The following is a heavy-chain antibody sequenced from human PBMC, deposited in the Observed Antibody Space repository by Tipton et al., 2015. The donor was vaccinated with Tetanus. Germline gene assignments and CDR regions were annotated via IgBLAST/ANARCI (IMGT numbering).Heavy chain of an antibody. CDR1: GGSLRGGDYH. CDR2: ISDSGAT. J-gene: IGHJ4*02. D-gene: IGHD3-3*01. CDR3: ARANYDSFKKGPFDS. Sequence: TLSLTCTVSGGSLRGGDYHWSWIRQPPGKGLEWLAYISDSGATNFNYYLKSRITMTRDTSRNQFSLTLTSVTAADTAVYYCARANYDSFKKGPFDSWGQGSLVIVSS. V-gene: IGHV4-61*08.